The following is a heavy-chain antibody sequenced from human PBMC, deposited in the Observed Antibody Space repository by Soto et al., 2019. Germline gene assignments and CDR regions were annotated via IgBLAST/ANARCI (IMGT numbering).Heavy chain of an antibody. V-gene: IGHV1-18*01. CDR1: GYTFTSYG. CDR3: AIDSVRYRRDGVCYQGYYCYAMDG. Sequence: QVQLVQSGAEVKNSGASVKVSCKASGYTFTSYGFSWVRQAPGQGLEWMGWISASNGNTNYAQKLQGRVTMTTDTSTGTAYMELRSLRSDDTATYYCAIDSVRYRRDGVCYQGYYCYAMDGWGQGTTVTVS. J-gene: IGHJ6*02. CDR2: ISASNGNT. D-gene: IGHD2-8*01.